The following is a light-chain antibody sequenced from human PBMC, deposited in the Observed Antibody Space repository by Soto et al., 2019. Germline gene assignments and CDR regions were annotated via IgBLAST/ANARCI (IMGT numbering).Light chain of an antibody. CDR1: NIGNKR. V-gene: IGLV3-21*04. CDR3: QVWDIITDNYV. J-gene: IGLJ1*01. Sequence: SYELTRSPSGSVAPEKTATITCGGNNIGNKRVHWYRQKPGQAPVLLISYDSDRPSGIPERFSGSNSRNTATLTISRVEAGNEADYYCQVWDIITDNYVFGSPTKLTVL. CDR2: YDS.